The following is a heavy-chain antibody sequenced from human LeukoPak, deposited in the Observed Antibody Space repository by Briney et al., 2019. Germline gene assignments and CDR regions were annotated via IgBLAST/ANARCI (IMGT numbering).Heavy chain of an antibody. Sequence: SETLSLTCTVSGGSISSYYWSWIRQPAGKGLEWIGRISTSGSTNYNPSLKSRVTMSVDTSKNQFSLKASSVTAADTAVYYCARQGVRFLEWLFDCWGQGSLVTFSS. D-gene: IGHD3-3*01. CDR1: GGSISSYY. J-gene: IGHJ4*02. CDR2: ISTSGST. V-gene: IGHV4-4*07. CDR3: ARQGVRFLEWLFDC.